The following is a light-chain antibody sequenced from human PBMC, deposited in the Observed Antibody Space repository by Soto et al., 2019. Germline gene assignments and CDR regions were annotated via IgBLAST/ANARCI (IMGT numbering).Light chain of an antibody. CDR2: EVS. CDR3: SSYTSGATPVI. J-gene: IGLJ2*01. Sequence: QSALTQPASVSGSPGQSVTISCTGSSSDVGAYDYVSWYQQNPGKVPKVLIYEVSKRPLFVSNRFSGSKSGNTASLTISGLQAEDEANYYCSSYTSGATPVIFGGGTKLTVL. V-gene: IGLV2-14*01. CDR1: SSDVGAYDY.